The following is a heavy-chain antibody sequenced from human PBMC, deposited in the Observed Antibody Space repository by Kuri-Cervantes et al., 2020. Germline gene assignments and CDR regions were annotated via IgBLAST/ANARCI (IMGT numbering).Heavy chain of an antibody. D-gene: IGHD6-19*01. J-gene: IGHJ4*02. Sequence: ASVKVSCKTSGYTFTTYYIHCVRQAPGQGLEWMGVIDPRGGTTVYAQKFQDRVTMTRDTSTTTVYMELSSLKSEDTAVYYCARGAWGSGGSNRDYWGQGTLVTVSS. CDR3: ARGAWGSGGSNRDY. CDR2: IDPRGGTT. CDR1: GYTFTTYY. V-gene: IGHV1-46*01.